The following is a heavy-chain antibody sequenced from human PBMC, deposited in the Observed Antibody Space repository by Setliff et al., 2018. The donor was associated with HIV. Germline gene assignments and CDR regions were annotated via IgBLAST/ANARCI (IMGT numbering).Heavy chain of an antibody. CDR2: INHSGST. CDR3: ARGLPGTYRYSYYYYYMDV. J-gene: IGHJ6*03. D-gene: IGHD3-16*02. V-gene: IGHV4-34*01. Sequence: PSETLSLTCAVYGGSFSGYYWSWIRQPPGKGLEWIGEINHSGSTNYNPSLKSRVTISIDTSKNQFSLKVSSVTAADTALYNCARGLPGTYRYSYYYYYMDVWDKGTTVTVSS. CDR1: GGSFSGYY.